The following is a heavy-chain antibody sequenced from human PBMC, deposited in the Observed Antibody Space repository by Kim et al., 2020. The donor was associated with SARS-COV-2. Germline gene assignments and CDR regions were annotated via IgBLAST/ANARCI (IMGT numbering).Heavy chain of an antibody. V-gene: IGHV4-39*01. CDR2: IYYSGST. J-gene: IGHJ2*01. Sequence: SETLSLTCSVSGGSISSSDYYWGWIRQPPGKGLVWIATIYYSGSTYYNLSLKGRVTISVDTSKKQFSLRLSSVTAADAAVYYCAGHLRNWYFDLWGRGTLVTVSS. CDR3: AGHLRNWYFDL. CDR1: GGSISSSDYY.